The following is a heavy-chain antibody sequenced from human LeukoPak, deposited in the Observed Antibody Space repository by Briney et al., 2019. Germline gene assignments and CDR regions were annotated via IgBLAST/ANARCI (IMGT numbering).Heavy chain of an antibody. CDR2: IRYNGSNK. CDR3: AKASRFSAMVRGAYTSYYFDY. V-gene: IGHV3-30*02. D-gene: IGHD3-10*01. J-gene: IGHJ4*02. CDR1: GFTFTNHG. Sequence: GGSLRLSCVASGFTFTNHGMSWFRQAPGKGLEWVAFIRYNGSNKYYADSVEGRFTISRDNSKNTLYLQMNSLRAEDTAVYYCAKASRFSAMVRGAYTSYYFDYWGQGTLVTVSS.